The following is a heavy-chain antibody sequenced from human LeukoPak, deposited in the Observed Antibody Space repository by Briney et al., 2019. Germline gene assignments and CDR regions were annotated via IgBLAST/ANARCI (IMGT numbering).Heavy chain of an antibody. J-gene: IGHJ3*02. V-gene: IGHV4-4*02. CDR1: GGSISSSNW. D-gene: IGHD5-18*01. Sequence: SETLSLTCAVSGGSISSSNWWSWVRQPPGKGLEWIGEIYHSGSTNYNPSLKSRVTISVDKSKNQFSLKLSSVTAADTAVYYCARVREGGYNYGYQFDIWGQGTMVTVSS. CDR3: ARVREGGYNYGYQFDI. CDR2: IYHSGST.